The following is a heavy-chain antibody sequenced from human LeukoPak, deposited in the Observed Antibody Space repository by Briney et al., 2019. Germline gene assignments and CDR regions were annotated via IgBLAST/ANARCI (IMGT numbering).Heavy chain of an antibody. Sequence: SETLSLTCAVYGGSFSGYYWSWIRQPPGKGLEWIGEINHSGSTNYNPSLKSRVTISVDTSKNQFSLKLSSVTAADTAVYYCARGSKKKLHIVVAPWGQGTLVTVSS. CDR2: INHSGST. D-gene: IGHD2-2*01. CDR3: ARGSKKKLHIVVAP. J-gene: IGHJ5*02. V-gene: IGHV4-34*01. CDR1: GGSFSGYY.